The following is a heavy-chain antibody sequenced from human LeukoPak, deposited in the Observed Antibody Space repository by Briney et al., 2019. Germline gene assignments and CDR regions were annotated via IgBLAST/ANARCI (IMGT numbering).Heavy chain of an antibody. D-gene: IGHD6-13*01. J-gene: IGHJ4*02. CDR3: ATSVASSCLDD. CDR2: VYTDGTT. CDR1: GFTVSSNY. Sequence: PGGSLRLSCAASGFTVSSNYVSWVRQAPGKRLEWISLVYTDGTTDYAASVKGRFTVSRDNSKNTLYLHLNSLRAEDTAVYYCATSVASSCLDDWGQGTLVTVSS. V-gene: IGHV3-53*01.